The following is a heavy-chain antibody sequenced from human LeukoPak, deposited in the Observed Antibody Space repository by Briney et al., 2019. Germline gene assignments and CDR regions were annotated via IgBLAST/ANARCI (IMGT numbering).Heavy chain of an antibody. D-gene: IGHD3-16*01. CDR2: ITASGDRI. CDR1: GFTFSNYV. CDR3: AKGGRGLDMILDY. V-gene: IGHV3-23*01. J-gene: IGHJ4*02. Sequence: GGSLRLSCAASGFTFSNYVMTWVRHAPGEGLEWVSLITASGDRIEYADSVKGRFTISRDNSKNTLFLQMNSLRAEDTGIYYCAKGGRGLDMILDYWGQGTLVTVSS.